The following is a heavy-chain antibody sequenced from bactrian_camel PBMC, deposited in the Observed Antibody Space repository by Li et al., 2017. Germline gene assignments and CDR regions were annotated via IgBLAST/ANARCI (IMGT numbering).Heavy chain of an antibody. V-gene: IGHV3S55*01. CDR2: TRSDGTT. CDR3: ATVRGGGTWSEIAY. Sequence: HVQLVESGGGSVQAGGSLRLSCSVSEYTYTRCTIVGWYRQAPGAEREFVSSTRSDGTTVYADSVKGRFTISTDYAENTLYLQMNNLKPEDTALYYCATVRGGGTWSEIAYWGQGTQVTVS. J-gene: IGHJ4*01. D-gene: IGHD2*01. CDR1: EYTYTRCT.